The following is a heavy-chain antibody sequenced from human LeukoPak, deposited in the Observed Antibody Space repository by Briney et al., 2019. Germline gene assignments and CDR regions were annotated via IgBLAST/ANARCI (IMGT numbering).Heavy chain of an antibody. Sequence: GGSLRLSCAASGFPFSDYYMSWIRQAPGKGLEWVSYISSSGSTIYYADSVKGRFTISRDNAKNSLYLQMNSLRAEDTAVYYCAREYSGSYYAGAFDIWGQGTMVSVSS. CDR3: AREYSGSYYAGAFDI. CDR1: GFPFSDYY. D-gene: IGHD1-26*01. CDR2: ISSSGSTI. V-gene: IGHV3-11*04. J-gene: IGHJ3*02.